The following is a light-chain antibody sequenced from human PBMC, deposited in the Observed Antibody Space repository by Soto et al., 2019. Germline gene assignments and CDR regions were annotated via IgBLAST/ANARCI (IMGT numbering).Light chain of an antibody. CDR2: RNE. J-gene: IGLJ2*01. V-gene: IGLV1-44*01. CDR3: AAWDDGLTGVI. Sequence: QSALAQPPSASGTPGQRVTISCSGSSSSVGSNTVDWYQHVAGAAPKLLIYRNEKRPSGVPARFSGSKSGTSASLAISGLQSDDEAEYFCAAWDDGLTGVIFGGGTKLTVL. CDR1: SSSVGSNT.